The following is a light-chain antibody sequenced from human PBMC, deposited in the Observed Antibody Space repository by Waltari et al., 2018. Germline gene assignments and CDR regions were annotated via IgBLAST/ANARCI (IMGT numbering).Light chain of an antibody. V-gene: IGKV4-1*01. J-gene: IGKJ1*01. CDR1: RGIFYSSTYKDY. CDR2: WAT. CDR3: QQYLRTPPT. Sequence: DIVMTQSPGSLAVSLGERATINCRSSRGIFYSSTYKDYLAWYQQRPGQPPRLIISWATTRESGVPDRFIGSGSETDFTLTITSLQAEDVAVYYCQQYLRTPPTFGQGTKVEI.